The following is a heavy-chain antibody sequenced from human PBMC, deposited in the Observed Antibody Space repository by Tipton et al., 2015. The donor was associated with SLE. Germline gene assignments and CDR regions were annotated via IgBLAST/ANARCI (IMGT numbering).Heavy chain of an antibody. CDR2: ITWSGGSI. V-gene: IGHV3-9*01. J-gene: IGHJ6*03. D-gene: IGHD2-2*01. CDR1: GFTFDDYA. Sequence: SLRLSCTASGFTFDDYAMYWVRQAPGKTLEWVSGITWSGGSIGYADSVKGRFTVSRDNAKNFLFLEINSLRAEDTAFYYCARDEIVMPTARFFYHYMDVWGRGTTVTVSS. CDR3: ARDEIVMPTARFFYHYMDV.